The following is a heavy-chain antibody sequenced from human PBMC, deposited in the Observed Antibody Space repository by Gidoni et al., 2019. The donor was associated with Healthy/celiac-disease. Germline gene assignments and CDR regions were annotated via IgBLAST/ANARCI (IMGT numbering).Heavy chain of an antibody. CDR2: ISYDGSNK. CDR3: ARVALGAFDY. CDR1: GFTLSSYA. D-gene: IGHD3-16*01. J-gene: IGHJ4*02. V-gene: IGHV3-30*04. Sequence: QVQLVESGGGVVQPGRSLRLSCAASGFTLSSYAMHWVRQAPGKGLGWVAVISYDGSNKYYADSVKGRFTISRDNSKNTLYLQMNSLRAEDTAVYYCARVALGAFDYWGQGTLVTVSS.